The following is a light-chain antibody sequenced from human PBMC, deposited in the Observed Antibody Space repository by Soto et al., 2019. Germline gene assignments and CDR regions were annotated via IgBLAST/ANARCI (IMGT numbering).Light chain of an antibody. CDR3: QQRSNWPPIT. V-gene: IGKV3-11*01. J-gene: IGKJ5*01. CDR1: QSVSSY. Sequence: LSQSPATVSLYPGERDTLSCTASQSVSSYLAWYQQKPGQAPRLLIYDASNRATGIPARFSGSGSGTDFTLTISSLEPEDFAVYYCQQRSNWPPITFGQGTRLEIK. CDR2: DAS.